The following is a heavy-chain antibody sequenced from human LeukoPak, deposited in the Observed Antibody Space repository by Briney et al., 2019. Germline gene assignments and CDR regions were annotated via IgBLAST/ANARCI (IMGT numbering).Heavy chain of an antibody. V-gene: IGHV4-39*07. CDR3: ARRYGSGNSFNWFDP. CDR2: IYYSGST. D-gene: IGHD3-10*01. Sequence: KTSETLPLTCTVSGDSISSSSYYWGWIRQPPGKGLEWIGSIYYSGSTYYNPSLKSRVTISVDTSKNQFSLKLSSVTAADTAVYYCARRYGSGNSFNWFDPWGQGTLVTVSS. J-gene: IGHJ5*02. CDR1: GDSISSSSYY.